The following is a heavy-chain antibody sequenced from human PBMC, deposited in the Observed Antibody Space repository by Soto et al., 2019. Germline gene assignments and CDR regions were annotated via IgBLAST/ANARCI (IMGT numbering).Heavy chain of an antibody. Sequence: SETLSLTCTVSGDSISGGASFWSWIRQPPGKGLEWIANVYYSGSTNYNPSLKSRVTISVDTSKNQFSLKLSSVTAADTAVYYCARGPGGTGVLDPWGQGTLVTVSS. J-gene: IGHJ5*02. V-gene: IGHV4-61*08. CDR1: GDSISGGASF. CDR2: VYYSGST. CDR3: ARGPGGTGVLDP. D-gene: IGHD1-26*01.